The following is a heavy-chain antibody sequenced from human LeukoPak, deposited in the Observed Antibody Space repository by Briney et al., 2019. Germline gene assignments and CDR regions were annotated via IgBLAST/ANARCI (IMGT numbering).Heavy chain of an antibody. CDR1: GFTFTSYA. Sequence: PGRSLRLPCAASGFTFTSYAMHWVRQAPGKGLEWVAVISYDGSNKYYADSVKGRFTISRDNSKNTLYLQMNSLRAEDTAVYYCARAIGVNYYYYMDVWGKGTTVTVSS. CDR3: ARAIGVNYYYYMDV. D-gene: IGHD3-10*01. V-gene: IGHV3-30-3*01. J-gene: IGHJ6*03. CDR2: ISYDGSNK.